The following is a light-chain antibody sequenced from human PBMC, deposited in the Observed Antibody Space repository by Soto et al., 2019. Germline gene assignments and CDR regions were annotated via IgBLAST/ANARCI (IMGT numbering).Light chain of an antibody. Sequence: VLTQSPGTLSLSPRERATLSCRASQNVSNNYLAWYQHKPGQAPRLLIYGASNKAPGIPDRFSGSGSGPDFTLTISRLEPEDFAVYYCQQYAASPRTFGQGTLVEVK. V-gene: IGKV3-20*01. CDR3: QQYAASPRT. CDR2: GAS. J-gene: IGKJ1*01. CDR1: QNVSNNY.